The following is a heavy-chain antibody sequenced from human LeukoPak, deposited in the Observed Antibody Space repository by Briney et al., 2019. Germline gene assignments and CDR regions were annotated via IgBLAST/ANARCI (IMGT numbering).Heavy chain of an antibody. CDR1: GFTFSSYE. V-gene: IGHV3-48*03. Sequence: GGSLILSCAASGFTFSSYEMNWVRQAPGKGLEWVSYISSSGSTIYYADSVKGRFTISRDNAKNSLYLQMNSLRAEDKAVYYCARAIYGDDYGDYYYYMDGSGKGTKVTISS. CDR3: ARAIYGDDYGDYYYYMDG. CDR2: ISSSGSTI. J-gene: IGHJ6*03. D-gene: IGHD4-17*01.